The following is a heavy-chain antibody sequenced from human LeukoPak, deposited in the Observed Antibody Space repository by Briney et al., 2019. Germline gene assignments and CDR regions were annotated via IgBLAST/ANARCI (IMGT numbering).Heavy chain of an antibody. CDR1: GFTFSSYW. Sequence: GGSLRLSCAASGFTFSSYWMSWVRQAPGKGLEWVANIKQDGSEKYYVDSVKGRFTISRDSAKSSLYLQMNSLRAEDTAVYYCAREDYDILTGSPYYMDVWGKGTTVTISS. CDR3: AREDYDILTGSPYYMDV. V-gene: IGHV3-7*01. D-gene: IGHD3-9*01. CDR2: IKQDGSEK. J-gene: IGHJ6*03.